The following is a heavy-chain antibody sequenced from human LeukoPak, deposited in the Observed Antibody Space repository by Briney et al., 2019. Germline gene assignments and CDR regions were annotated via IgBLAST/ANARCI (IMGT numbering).Heavy chain of an antibody. CDR2: TYYRSKWFN. CDR3: AVTTGYSSGWFPN. CDR1: GDSVSTNSAS. J-gene: IGHJ4*02. D-gene: IGHD6-19*01. V-gene: IGHV6-1*01. Sequence: SQTLSLTCAISGDSVSTNSASWNWIRQSPSRGLEWLGRTYYRSKWFNDYAVSVKSRIAINPDTSKNQFSLQLNSVTAADTAVYYCAVTTGYSSGWFPNWGQGTLVTVSS.